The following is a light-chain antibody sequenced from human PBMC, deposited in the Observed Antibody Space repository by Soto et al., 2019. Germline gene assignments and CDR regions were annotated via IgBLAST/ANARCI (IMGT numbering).Light chain of an antibody. V-gene: IGLV2-14*01. CDR1: SSVIGGYNY. Sequence: QSALTQPASVSGSPGQSITISCTGTSSVIGGYNYVSWYQQHPGKAPKLMIYEVNNRPSRVSNRFSGSKSDNTASLTISGLQAEDEADYYCSSYTSSSTVVFGGGTKLTVL. CDR2: EVN. J-gene: IGLJ2*01. CDR3: SSYTSSSTVV.